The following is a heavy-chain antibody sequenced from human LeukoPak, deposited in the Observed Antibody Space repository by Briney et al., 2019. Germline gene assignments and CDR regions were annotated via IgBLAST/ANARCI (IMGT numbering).Heavy chain of an antibody. V-gene: IGHV4-30-2*01. CDR1: GVSMGSGGYS. Sequence: SETLSLTCAVSGVSMGSGGYSWSWVRLPPGKGLEWIGYIYHSGSSSYNPSLKSRVTIPMDRSRNQFSLRLTSVTAADTAVYYCVSAYCGGDCYHSLLANWGQGILVTVSS. D-gene: IGHD2-21*02. J-gene: IGHJ4*02. CDR3: VSAYCGGDCYHSLLAN. CDR2: IYHSGSS.